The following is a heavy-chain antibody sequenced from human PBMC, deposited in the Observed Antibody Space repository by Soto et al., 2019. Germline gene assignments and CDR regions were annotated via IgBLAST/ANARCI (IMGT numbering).Heavy chain of an antibody. V-gene: IGHV1-18*01. J-gene: IGHJ4*02. CDR3: ARVTIFGVVILDY. Sequence: QVQLVQSGAEVKKPGASVKVSCKASGYTFSTYGISWVRQAPGQGLEWMGWISAYNGYTNYAQQLQDRGTMTTDTSTNTAYMELRSLTSDDTAVYYCARVTIFGVVILDYWGQGTLVTVSS. D-gene: IGHD3-3*01. CDR1: GYTFSTYG. CDR2: ISAYNGYT.